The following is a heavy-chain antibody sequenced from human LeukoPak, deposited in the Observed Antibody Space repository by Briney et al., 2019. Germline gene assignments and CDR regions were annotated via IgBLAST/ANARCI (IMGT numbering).Heavy chain of an antibody. CDR1: GGSFSGYY. D-gene: IGHD4-23*01. CDR3: ATIYGGNSDY. J-gene: IGHJ4*02. Sequence: SETLSLTCAVYGGSFSGYYWSWIRQPPGKGLEWIGEINHSGSTNYNPSLKSRVTISVDTSKNQLSLKLSSVTAADTAVYYCATIYGGNSDYWGQRTLVTVSS. CDR2: INHSGST. V-gene: IGHV4-34*01.